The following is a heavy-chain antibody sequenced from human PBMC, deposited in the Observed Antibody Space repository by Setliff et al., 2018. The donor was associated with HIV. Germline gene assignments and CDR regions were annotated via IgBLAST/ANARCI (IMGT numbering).Heavy chain of an antibody. CDR1: GYTFTSYG. V-gene: IGHV1-18*01. D-gene: IGHD3-9*01. CDR3: ARDPKRYYDILTGYPSYYGMDV. CDR2: ISAYNGNT. J-gene: IGHJ6*02. Sequence: ASVKVSCKASGYTFTSYGISWVRQAPGQGLEWMGWISAYNGNTNYAQKLQGRVTMTTDTSTSTAYMELRSLRSGDTAVYYCARDPKRYYDILTGYPSYYGMDVWGQGTTVTVSS.